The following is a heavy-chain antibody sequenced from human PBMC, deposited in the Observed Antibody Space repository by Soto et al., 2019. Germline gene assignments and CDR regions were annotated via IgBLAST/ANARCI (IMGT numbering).Heavy chain of an antibody. Sequence: ASVKVSCKASGYTFTSYGISWVRQAPGQGLEWMGWISAYNGNTNYAQKLQGRVTITRDTSASTAYMELSSLRSEDTAVYYCARSNCSSTRCYRVAFDIWGQGTMVTFSS. CDR1: GYTFTSYG. D-gene: IGHD2-2*01. CDR2: ISAYNGNT. CDR3: ARSNCSSTRCYRVAFDI. V-gene: IGHV1-18*01. J-gene: IGHJ3*02.